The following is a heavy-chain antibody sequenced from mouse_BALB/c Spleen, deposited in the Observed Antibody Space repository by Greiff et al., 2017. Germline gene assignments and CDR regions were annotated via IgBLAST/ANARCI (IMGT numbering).Heavy chain of an antibody. CDR2: IYPGNSDT. CDR1: GYSFTSYW. D-gene: IGHD2-1*01. V-gene: IGHV1-5*01. J-gene: IGHJ2*01. Sequence: EVQLQQSGTVLARPGASVKMSCKASGYSFTSYWMHWVKQRPGQGLEWIGAIYPGNSDTSYNQKFKGKAKLTAVTSASTAYMELSSLTNEDSAVYYCTEGGNYAFDYWGQGTTLTVSS. CDR3: TEGGNYAFDY.